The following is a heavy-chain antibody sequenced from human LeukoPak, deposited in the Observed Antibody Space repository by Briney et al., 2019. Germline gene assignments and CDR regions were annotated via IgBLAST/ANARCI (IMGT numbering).Heavy chain of an antibody. CDR1: GASISSYY. D-gene: IGHD5-24*01. J-gene: IGHJ4*02. Sequence: PSETLSLTCTVSGASISSYYWSWIRQPAGKGLEWIGRIYSSRSIYNPSLKSRATMSVDTSKNQFSLKLSSVTAADTAVYYCARRSVRWLQFWAFDYWGQGTLVTVSS. CDR2: IYSSRS. CDR3: ARRSVRWLQFWAFDY. V-gene: IGHV4-4*07.